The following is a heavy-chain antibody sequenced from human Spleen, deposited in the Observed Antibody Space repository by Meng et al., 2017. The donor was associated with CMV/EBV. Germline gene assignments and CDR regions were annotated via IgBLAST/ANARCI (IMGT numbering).Heavy chain of an antibody. CDR1: GYTFASYG. D-gene: IGHD1-26*01. J-gene: IGHJ3*02. V-gene: IGHV1-18*01. CDR2: ISTYNGNT. Sequence: ASVKVSCKASGYTFASYGISWVRQAPGQGLEWMGWISTYNGNTNYAQKVQGRVTMTTDTSTSTAYMELRSLRSDDTAVYYCARAGWEIRGHDAFDMWGQGTLVTVS. CDR3: ARAGWEIRGHDAFDM.